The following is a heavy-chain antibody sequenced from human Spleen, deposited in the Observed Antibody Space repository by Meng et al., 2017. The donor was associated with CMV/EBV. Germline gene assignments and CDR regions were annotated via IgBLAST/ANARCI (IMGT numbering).Heavy chain of an antibody. D-gene: IGHD3-10*01. J-gene: IGHJ6*02. Sequence: SGVRQAPGQGLEWMGGIIPIFGTADYAQKFQGRVTITTDESTSTAYMELSSLRSEDTAVYYCASIGPEYYYGSGSRTKYYYYDMDVWGQGTTVTVSS. V-gene: IGHV1-69*05. CDR3: ASIGPEYYYGSGSRTKYYYYDMDV. CDR2: IIPIFGTA.